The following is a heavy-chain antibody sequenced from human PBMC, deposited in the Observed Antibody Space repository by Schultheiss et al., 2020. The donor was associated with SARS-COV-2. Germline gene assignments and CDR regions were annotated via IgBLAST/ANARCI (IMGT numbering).Heavy chain of an antibody. CDR3: ARDQFGVRSGSLHYYYGMDV. V-gene: IGHV3-21*01. CDR2: ISSSSSYI. J-gene: IGHJ6*02. Sequence: GGSLRLSCAASGFTFSSYSMNWVRQAPGKGLEWVSSISSSSSYIYYADSVKGRFTISRDNAKNSLYLQMNSLRAEDTAVYYCARDQFGVRSGSLHYYYGMDVWGQGTTVTVSS. CDR1: GFTFSSYS. D-gene: IGHD3-10*01.